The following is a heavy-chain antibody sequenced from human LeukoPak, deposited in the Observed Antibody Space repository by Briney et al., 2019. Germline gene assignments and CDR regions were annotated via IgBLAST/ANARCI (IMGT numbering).Heavy chain of an antibody. CDR3: ATLRYCGGGSCFPKYFQH. CDR2: IYYSGST. J-gene: IGHJ1*01. CDR1: GGSINSYY. D-gene: IGHD2-15*01. V-gene: IGHV4-59*08. Sequence: NPSETLSLTCTVSGGSINSYYWSWIRQPPGKGLEWIGYIYYSGSTNYNPSLKSRVTISVDTSKNQFSLKLRSVTAADTAVYYCATLRYCGGGSCFPKYFQHWGQGTLVTVSS.